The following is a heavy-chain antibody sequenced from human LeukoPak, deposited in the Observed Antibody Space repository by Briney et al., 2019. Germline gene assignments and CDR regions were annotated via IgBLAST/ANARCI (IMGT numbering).Heavy chain of an antibody. CDR2: IYYSGST. Sequence: SETLSLTCTVSGGSVSSSSYYWGWIRQPPGKGLEWIGSIYYSGSTYYNPSLKSRVTISVDTSKNRFSLKLSSVTAADTAVYYCARLSGSYSEGSVDYWGQGTLVTVSS. CDR3: ARLSGSYSEGSVDY. CDR1: GGSVSSSSYY. V-gene: IGHV4-39*01. D-gene: IGHD1-26*01. J-gene: IGHJ4*02.